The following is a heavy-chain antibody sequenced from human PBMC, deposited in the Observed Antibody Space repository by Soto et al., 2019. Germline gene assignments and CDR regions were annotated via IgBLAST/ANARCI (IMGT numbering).Heavy chain of an antibody. CDR2: IYHSGST. CDR1: GGSISSGGYS. J-gene: IGHJ4*02. Sequence: SETLSLTCAVSGGSISSGGYSWSWIRQPPGNGLEWIGYIYHSGSTYYNPSLKSRVTISVDRSKNQFSLKLSSVTAADTAVYYCASTDYYDSSGYSYWGQGTLVTVSS. D-gene: IGHD3-22*01. CDR3: ASTDYYDSSGYSY. V-gene: IGHV4-30-2*01.